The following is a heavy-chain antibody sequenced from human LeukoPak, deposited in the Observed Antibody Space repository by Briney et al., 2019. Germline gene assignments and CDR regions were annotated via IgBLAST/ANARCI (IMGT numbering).Heavy chain of an antibody. J-gene: IGHJ4*02. CDR1: GGSINSNW. V-gene: IGHV4-4*02. CDR2: IYHDGST. Sequence: SETLSLTCAVSGGSINSNWWSWVRQPPGKGLEWIGEIYHDGSTNYNPSLKSRVTISVDKSNNQLSLRLNSVTAADTAIYHCVGNGGFHFDDCWGQGTLVTVSS. D-gene: IGHD2-8*01. CDR3: VGNGGFHFDDC.